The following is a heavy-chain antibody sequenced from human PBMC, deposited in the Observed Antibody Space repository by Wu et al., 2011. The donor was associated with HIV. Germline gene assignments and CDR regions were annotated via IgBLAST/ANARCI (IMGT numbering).Heavy chain of an antibody. D-gene: IGHD1-7*01. CDR1: DYSFTSYG. J-gene: IGHJ4*02. V-gene: IGHV1-18*01. CDR2: VGTYNGAT. Sequence: QVQLVQSGVEVKKPGASVKVSCHASDYSFTSYGIAWVRQAPGQGLEWMGWVGTYNGATKYAQKFQGRVTITADTSANAAYMELTSLTFDDSAVYYCARDGGWDYDYWGQGRLVIVSS. CDR3: ARDGGWDYDY.